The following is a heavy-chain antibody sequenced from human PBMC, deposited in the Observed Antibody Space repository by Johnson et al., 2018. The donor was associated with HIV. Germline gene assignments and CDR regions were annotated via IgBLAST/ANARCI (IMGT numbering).Heavy chain of an antibody. CDR1: GFTFSSYA. Sequence: QVQLVESGGGVVQPGRSLRLSCAASGFTFSSYAMHWVRQAPGKGLEWVAVISYDGSNKYYPDSVKGRFTISRDNFKNTLYLQMNSLRAEDTALYYCAKVKSWGLDAFDILGQGTMVTVSS. V-gene: IGHV3-30-3*01. CDR2: ISYDGSNK. CDR3: AKVKSWGLDAFDI. J-gene: IGHJ3*02. D-gene: IGHD7-27*01.